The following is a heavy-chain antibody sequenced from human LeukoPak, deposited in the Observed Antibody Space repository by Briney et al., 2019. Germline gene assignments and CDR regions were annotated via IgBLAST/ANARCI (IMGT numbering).Heavy chain of an antibody. CDR2: ISANNGKT. D-gene: IGHD3-16*02. V-gene: IGHV1-18*01. CDR3: ARQSYVWGSYRPDDAFDI. Sequence: ASVKVSCKASGYTFTKYGISWVRQAPGQGPEWMGWISANNGKTNYAQKLQGRVTMTTDTSTSTAYLDLNSLRCDDSAVYYCARQSYVWGSYRPDDAFDIWGQGTMVTVSS. J-gene: IGHJ3*02. CDR1: GYTFTKYG.